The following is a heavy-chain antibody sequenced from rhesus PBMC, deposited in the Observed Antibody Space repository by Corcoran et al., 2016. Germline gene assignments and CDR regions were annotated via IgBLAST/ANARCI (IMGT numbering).Heavy chain of an antibody. V-gene: IGHV4-165*02. Sequence: QVQLQESGPGLVKPSETLSLSCSVSGGSISGYYWNWIRKSPGGGREWIGFIQVNSGTTYSNPSLQGRVTISTAPSQKRFSLKLTSLTAADTAVYYCARNVYRNSLYNSLDVWGRGVLVTVSS. CDR3: ARNVYRNSLYNSLDV. CDR1: GGSISGYY. D-gene: IGHD4-11*01. J-gene: IGHJ5-2*02. CDR2: IQVNSGTT.